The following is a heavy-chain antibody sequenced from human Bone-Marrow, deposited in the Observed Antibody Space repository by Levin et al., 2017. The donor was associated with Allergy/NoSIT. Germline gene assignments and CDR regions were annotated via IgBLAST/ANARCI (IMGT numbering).Heavy chain of an antibody. J-gene: IGHJ4*02. V-gene: IGHV3-9*01. D-gene: IGHD1-7*01. CDR3: VKDIRELLDGGFDD. CDR2: ITWNSDYI. CDR1: GFIFDDYA. Sequence: PGGSLRLSCEASGFIFDDYAMHWVRQVPGRGLEWVSGITWNSDYIGYADSVKGRFTISRDNSKNSLYLQMNSLRDEDTALYYCVKDIRELLDGGFDDWGQGTLVTVSS.